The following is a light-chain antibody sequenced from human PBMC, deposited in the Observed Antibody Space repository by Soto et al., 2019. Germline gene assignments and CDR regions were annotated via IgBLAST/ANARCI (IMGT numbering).Light chain of an antibody. V-gene: IGKV3-15*01. Sequence: EIVMTQSPATLSVSPGERATLSCRASQSVSTNLAWYQQKPGQAPRLLIYNALTRATGIPARFSGSGSGTEFTLTINSLQPDDFATYYCQQYSVYWTFGQGTKVDIK. CDR1: QSVSTN. CDR2: NAL. CDR3: QQYSVYWT. J-gene: IGKJ1*01.